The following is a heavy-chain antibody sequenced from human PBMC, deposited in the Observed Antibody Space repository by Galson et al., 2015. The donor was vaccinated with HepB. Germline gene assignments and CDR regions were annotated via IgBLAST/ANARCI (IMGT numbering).Heavy chain of an antibody. D-gene: IGHD6-25*01. CDR2: ISGSGAST. J-gene: IGHJ4*02. CDR1: GFTFSNYV. Sequence: SLRLSCAASGFTFSNYVLRWVRQAPGKGLEWVSGISGSGASTYYTESVKGRFTISRDNSKSTLYLQMDSLRAEDTAVYYCAKSGSSLYFDSWGQGTLVTVSS. CDR3: AKSGSSLYFDS. V-gene: IGHV3-23*01.